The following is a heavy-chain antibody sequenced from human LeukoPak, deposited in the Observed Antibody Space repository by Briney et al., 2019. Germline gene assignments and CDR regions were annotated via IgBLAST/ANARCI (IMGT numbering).Heavy chain of an antibody. CDR2: IKPDGSEK. CDR1: GFTFSSYA. J-gene: IGHJ3*02. Sequence: GGSLRLSCAASGFTFSSYAMHWVRQAPGKGLEWVANIKPDGSEKYYVDSMKGRFTISRDNAKNSLNLQMGSLRAEDTAVYYCARDPTTSQGSDAFDIWGQGTRVTVSS. D-gene: IGHD1-1*01. V-gene: IGHV3-7*01. CDR3: ARDPTTSQGSDAFDI.